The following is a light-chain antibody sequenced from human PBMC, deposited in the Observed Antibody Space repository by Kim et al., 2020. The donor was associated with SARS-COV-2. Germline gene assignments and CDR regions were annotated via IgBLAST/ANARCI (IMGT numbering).Light chain of an antibody. V-gene: IGKV1-5*03. CDR3: QQYSSYSL. Sequence: LSASVGDRVTITCRASQSISSWLAWYQQKPGKAPKLLIYKASSLESGVPSRFSGSGSGTEFTLTISSLQPDDFATYYCQQYSSYSLFGQGTKLEI. CDR2: KAS. J-gene: IGKJ2*01. CDR1: QSISSW.